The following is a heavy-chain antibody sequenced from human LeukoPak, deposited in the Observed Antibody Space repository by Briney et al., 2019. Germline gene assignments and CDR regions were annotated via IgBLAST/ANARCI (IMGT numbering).Heavy chain of an antibody. J-gene: IGHJ4*02. CDR3: ARDYYDSSGYYSAFDY. D-gene: IGHD3-22*01. Sequence: GRSLRLSCVASGFIFSSYGMHWVRQAPGKGLEWVAVIWYDGSKKYYADSVKGRFTISRDNSKNTLYLQMNSLRVEDTAVYYCARDYYDSSGYYSAFDYWGQGTLVTVSS. CDR2: IWYDGSKK. V-gene: IGHV3-33*01. CDR1: GFIFSSYG.